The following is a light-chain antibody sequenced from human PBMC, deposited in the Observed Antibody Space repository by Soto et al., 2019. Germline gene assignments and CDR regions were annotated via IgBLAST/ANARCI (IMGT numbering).Light chain of an antibody. CDR1: QSVSSSY. Sequence: EIVLTQSPCTLSLSPGERATLSCRASQSVSSSYLAWYQQKPGQAPRLLIYGASSRATGIPDRFSGSGSGTDFTLTISRLEPEDFAVYYCQQYGSSRSTFGGGTKVEIK. V-gene: IGKV3-20*01. J-gene: IGKJ4*01. CDR2: GAS. CDR3: QQYGSSRST.